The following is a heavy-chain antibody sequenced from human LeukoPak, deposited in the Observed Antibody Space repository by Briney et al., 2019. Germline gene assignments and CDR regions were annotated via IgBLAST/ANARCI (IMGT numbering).Heavy chain of an antibody. CDR3: ARDMSRAEYYYYGMDV. Sequence: ASVKVSCKASGGTFSSYAISWVRQAPGQGLEWMGGIIPIFGTANYAQKFQGRVTITADESTSTAYMELSSLRSEDTAVYYCARDMSRAEYYYYGMDVWGQGTTVTVSS. V-gene: IGHV1-69*13. CDR1: GGTFSSYA. D-gene: IGHD6-13*01. J-gene: IGHJ6*02. CDR2: IIPIFGTA.